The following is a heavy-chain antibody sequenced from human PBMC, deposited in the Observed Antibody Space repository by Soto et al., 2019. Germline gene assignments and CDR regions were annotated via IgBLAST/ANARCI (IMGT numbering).Heavy chain of an antibody. Sequence: SETLSLTCTVSGGSISSYYWSWIRQPPGKGLEWIGYIYYSGSTNYNPSLKSRVTISVDTSKNQFSLKLSSVTAADTAVYYCAVAGIAVAGTHHPFDYWGQGTLVTVSS. J-gene: IGHJ4*02. CDR2: IYYSGST. D-gene: IGHD6-19*01. V-gene: IGHV4-59*08. CDR1: GGSISSYY. CDR3: AVAGIAVAGTHHPFDY.